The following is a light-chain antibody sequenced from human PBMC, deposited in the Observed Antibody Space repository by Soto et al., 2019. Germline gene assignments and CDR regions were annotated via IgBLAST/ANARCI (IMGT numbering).Light chain of an antibody. Sequence: QSVLTQPPSVSGAPGQRVTISCTGSSSNIGAGYDVHWYQQLPGTAPKLLIYGNSNRPTGVPDRFSGSKSGTPASLPITGLEAEDEADYYCPSYDSSLSASVFGGGTKLTVL. V-gene: IGLV1-40*01. J-gene: IGLJ3*02. CDR3: PSYDSSLSASV. CDR2: GNS. CDR1: SSNIGAGYD.